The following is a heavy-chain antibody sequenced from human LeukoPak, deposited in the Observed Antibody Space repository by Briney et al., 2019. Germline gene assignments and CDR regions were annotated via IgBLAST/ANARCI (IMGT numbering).Heavy chain of an antibody. J-gene: IGHJ5*02. D-gene: IGHD2-2*01. CDR3: ARGSYPIVVVPAAIRYNWFDP. CDR1: GGSISNYH. CDR2: IYYSGST. V-gene: IGHV4-59*08. Sequence: SETLSLTCTVSGGSISNYHWSWIRQSPGKGLEWIGYIYYSGSTNYKPSLKSRVTISVDTSKNQFFLKLSSVTAADTAVYYCARGSYPIVVVPAAIRYNWFDPWGQGTLVTVSS.